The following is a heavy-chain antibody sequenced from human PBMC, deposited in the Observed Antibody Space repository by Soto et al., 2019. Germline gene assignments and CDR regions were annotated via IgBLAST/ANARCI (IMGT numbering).Heavy chain of an antibody. CDR1: GFTFSSYA. CDR3: ARETSSGYSDY. D-gene: IGHD3-22*01. CDR2: ISYDGSNK. J-gene: IGHJ4*02. V-gene: IGHV3-30-3*01. Sequence: QVQLVESGGGVVQPGRSLRLSCAASGFTFSSYAMHWVRQAPGKGLEWVAVISYDGSNKYYADSVKGRFTISRDNSENTLYLQMNSLRAEDTAVYYCARETSSGYSDYWGQGTLVTVSS.